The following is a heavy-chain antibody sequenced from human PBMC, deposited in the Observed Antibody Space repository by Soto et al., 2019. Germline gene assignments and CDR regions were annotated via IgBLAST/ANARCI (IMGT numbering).Heavy chain of an antibody. V-gene: IGHV3-33*01. Sequence: GGSLRLSCAASGFTLSGYGMHWVRQAPGKGLEWVALISNDGSKIYYADSVKGRFTVSRDNSKNTLYLQMNTLTAEDTAVYYCASNLGLGRNTCWGQGTLVTVSS. J-gene: IGHJ4*02. CDR2: ISNDGSKI. CDR3: ASNLGLGRNTC. D-gene: IGHD2-15*01. CDR1: GFTLSGYG.